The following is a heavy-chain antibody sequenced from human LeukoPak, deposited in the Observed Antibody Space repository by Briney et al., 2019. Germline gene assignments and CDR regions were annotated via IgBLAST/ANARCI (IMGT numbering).Heavy chain of an antibody. J-gene: IGHJ4*02. CDR3: AKDIGTHSSSLDY. V-gene: IGHV3-9*01. CDR1: GFTFDDYA. D-gene: IGHD6-13*01. Sequence: GGSLRLSCAASGFTFDDYAMHWVRQAPGKGLEWVSGISWNSGSIGYADSVKGRFTISRDNAKNSLYLQMNSLGAEDTALYYCAKDIGTHSSSLDYWGQGTLVTVSS. CDR2: ISWNSGSI.